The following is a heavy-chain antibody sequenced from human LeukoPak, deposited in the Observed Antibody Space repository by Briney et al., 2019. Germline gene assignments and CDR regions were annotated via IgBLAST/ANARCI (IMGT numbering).Heavy chain of an antibody. D-gene: IGHD3-10*02. J-gene: IGHJ4*02. CDR2: ISGSGGST. V-gene: IGHV3-23*01. Sequence: GGSLRLSCAASAFTFSSYAMSWVRQAPGKGLEWVSAISGSGGSTYYADSVKGRFTISRDNSKNTLYLQMNSLRAEDTAVYYCAKVSGYYVGCFDYWGQGTLVTVSS. CDR1: AFTFSSYA. CDR3: AKVSGYYVGCFDY.